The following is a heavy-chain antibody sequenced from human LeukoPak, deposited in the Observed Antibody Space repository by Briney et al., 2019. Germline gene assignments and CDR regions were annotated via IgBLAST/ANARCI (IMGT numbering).Heavy chain of an antibody. CDR1: GYTFTSYY. CDR3: AGGGEYSIDAFDI. J-gene: IGHJ3*02. Sequence: ASVKVSCKASGYTFTSYYMHWVRQAPGQGLEWMGWINTNSGGTNYAQKFQGRVTMTRDTSISTAYMELSRLRSDDTAVYYCAGGGEYSIDAFDIWGQGTMVTVSS. D-gene: IGHD6-6*01. CDR2: INTNSGGT. V-gene: IGHV1-2*02.